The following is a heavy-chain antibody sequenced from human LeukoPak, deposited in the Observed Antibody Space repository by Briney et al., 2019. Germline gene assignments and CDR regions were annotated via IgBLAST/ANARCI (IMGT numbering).Heavy chain of an antibody. CDR1: GFPFRSHW. CDR3: ARSLGYSSGG. J-gene: IGHJ4*02. Sequence: GGSLRLSCAASGFPFRSHWMHWVRQVPGKGLVWVSHISTDGNTTNYADSVKGRFTISRDNAKDTLYLQLNSLRAEDTAIYYCARSLGYSSGGWGQGTLVTVSS. D-gene: IGHD2-15*01. V-gene: IGHV3-74*01. CDR2: ISTDGNTT.